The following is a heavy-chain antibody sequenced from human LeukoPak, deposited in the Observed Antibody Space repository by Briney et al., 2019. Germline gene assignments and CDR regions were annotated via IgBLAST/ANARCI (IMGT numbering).Heavy chain of an antibody. CDR3: ARAAVTRWFDP. D-gene: IGHD4-17*01. V-gene: IGHV3-33*01. Sequence: GGSLRLSCAASGFAFSSFGMHWVRQAPGKGLEWVAVIWYDGTNKYYADSVKGRFTISRDNSKNTLYLQMNSLRAEDTAVYYCARAAVTRWFDPWGQGTLVTVSS. J-gene: IGHJ5*02. CDR1: GFAFSSFG. CDR2: IWYDGTNK.